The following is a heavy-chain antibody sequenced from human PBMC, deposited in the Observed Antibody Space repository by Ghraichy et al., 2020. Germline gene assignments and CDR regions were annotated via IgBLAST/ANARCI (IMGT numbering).Heavy chain of an antibody. D-gene: IGHD6-19*01. J-gene: IGHJ4*02. CDR2: FDPEDGET. CDR1: GYTLTELS. CDR3: ATTPESSGWPRSLDY. V-gene: IGHV1-24*01. Sequence: ASVKVSCKVSGYTLTELSMHWVRQAPGKGLEWMGGFDPEDGETIYAQKFQGRVTMTEDTSTDTAYMELSSLRSEDTAVYYCATTPESSGWPRSLDYWGQGTLVTVSS.